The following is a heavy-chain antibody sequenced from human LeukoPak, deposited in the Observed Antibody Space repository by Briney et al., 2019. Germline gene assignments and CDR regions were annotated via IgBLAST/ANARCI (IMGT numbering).Heavy chain of an antibody. D-gene: IGHD4/OR15-4a*01. Sequence: ASVKVSCKTSGYTFRDYGITWVRQAPGQGLEWMGWIRNDNGNREYAQKIQGRVTMTRDTSTSTAYMELRSLTSDDTAVYYCARVTMVTTSPWSWGLKKIGQEVTWHDPWGQGTLVTVSS. CDR1: GYTFRDYG. CDR3: ARVTMVTTSPWSWGLKKIGQEVTWHDP. CDR2: IRNDNGNR. J-gene: IGHJ5*02. V-gene: IGHV1-18*01.